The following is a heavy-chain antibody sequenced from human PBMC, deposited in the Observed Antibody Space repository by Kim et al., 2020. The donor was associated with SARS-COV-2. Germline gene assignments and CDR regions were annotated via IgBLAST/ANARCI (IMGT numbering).Heavy chain of an antibody. CDR1: GYTFTSYA. CDR3: ARDQPMVRGGYYYGMDV. Sequence: ASVKVSCKASGYTFTSYAMHWVRQAPGQRLEWMGWINAGNGNTKYSQKFQGRVTITRDTSASTAYMELSSLRSEDTAVYYCARDQPMVRGGYYYGMDVWGQGTTVTVSS. V-gene: IGHV1-3*01. D-gene: IGHD3-10*01. CDR2: INAGNGNT. J-gene: IGHJ6*02.